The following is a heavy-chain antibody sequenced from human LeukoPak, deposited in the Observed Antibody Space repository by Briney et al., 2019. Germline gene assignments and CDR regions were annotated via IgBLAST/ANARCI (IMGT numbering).Heavy chain of an antibody. J-gene: IGHJ4*02. V-gene: IGHV3-48*04. Sequence: GGSLRLSCAASGFTFSSYGMNWVRQAPGKGLEWVSYISATGGTIYYADSVKGRFTISRDNTKNSLYLQMNSLRAEDTAVYYCAKDVRDIAAAGTPFDYWGQGTLVTVSS. D-gene: IGHD6-13*01. CDR2: ISATGGTI. CDR3: AKDVRDIAAAGTPFDY. CDR1: GFTFSSYG.